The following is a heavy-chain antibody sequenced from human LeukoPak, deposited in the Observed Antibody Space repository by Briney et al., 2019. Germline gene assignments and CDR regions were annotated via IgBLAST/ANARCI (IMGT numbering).Heavy chain of an antibody. V-gene: IGHV4-31*03. CDR2: IYYSGST. CDR3: ARVKTHSSGYAFFDY. CDR1: GGSISSGGYY. Sequence: SETLSLTCTVSGGSISSGGYYWRWIRQHPGKGLEWIGYIYYSGSTYYNPSLKSRVTISVDTSKNQFSLKLSSVTAADTAVYYCARVKTHSSGYAFFDYWGQGTLVTVSS. D-gene: IGHD3-22*01. J-gene: IGHJ4*02.